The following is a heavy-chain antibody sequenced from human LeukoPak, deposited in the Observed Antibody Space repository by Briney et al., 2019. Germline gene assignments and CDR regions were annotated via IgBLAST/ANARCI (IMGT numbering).Heavy chain of an antibody. Sequence: GGSPTLSCAASGFTFRSYNMNWVRRAPGKGLEWISYISYSSTTIYYADSVKGRFTISRDNAENSLYLQMNNLRAEDTALYYCASFNVINYFDPWGQGTLVTVSS. CDR2: ISYSSTTI. D-gene: IGHD2/OR15-2a*01. CDR3: ASFNVINYFDP. V-gene: IGHV3-48*01. J-gene: IGHJ5*02. CDR1: GFTFRSYN.